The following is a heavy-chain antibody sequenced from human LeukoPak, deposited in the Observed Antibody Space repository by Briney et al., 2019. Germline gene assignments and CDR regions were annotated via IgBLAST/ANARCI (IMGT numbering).Heavy chain of an antibody. CDR3: ARVGGRYSPLGY. CDR1: GFTFSSYG. CDR2: ISYGGNSE. V-gene: IGHV3-30*03. J-gene: IGHJ4*02. Sequence: GRSLRLSCAASGFTFSSYGMHWVRQAPGKGLEWVAVISYGGNSEYYADSVKGRFTISRDNSKNTLYLQMNSLRAEDTAVYYCARVGGRYSPLGYWGQGTLVTVSS. D-gene: IGHD3-16*02.